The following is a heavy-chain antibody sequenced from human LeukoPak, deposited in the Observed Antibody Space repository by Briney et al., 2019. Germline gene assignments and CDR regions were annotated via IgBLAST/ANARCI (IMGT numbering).Heavy chain of an antibody. Sequence: SETLSLTCTVSGGSISSYYWSWIRQPPGKGLEWIGYIYYSGSTNYNPSLKSRVTISVDTSKNQFSLKLSSVTAADTAVYYCARDRKWSYDAFDIWGQGTTVTVSS. V-gene: IGHV4-59*01. CDR1: GGSISSYY. J-gene: IGHJ3*02. D-gene: IGHD1-26*01. CDR2: IYYSGST. CDR3: ARDRKWSYDAFDI.